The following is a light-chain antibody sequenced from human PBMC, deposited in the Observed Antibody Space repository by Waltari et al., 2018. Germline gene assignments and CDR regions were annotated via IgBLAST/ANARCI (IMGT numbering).Light chain of an antibody. V-gene: IGKV1-5*01. CDR3: QQYNSYPFT. CDR2: DAS. Sequence: DIQMTQSPSTLSASVGDRVTITCRASQSMSSWVAWYQQKPGKAPKVLIYDASSLESGVPSRFSGSGSGTEFTLTINSLQPDDFATYFCQQYNSYPFTFGQGTRLEI. J-gene: IGKJ2*01. CDR1: QSMSSW.